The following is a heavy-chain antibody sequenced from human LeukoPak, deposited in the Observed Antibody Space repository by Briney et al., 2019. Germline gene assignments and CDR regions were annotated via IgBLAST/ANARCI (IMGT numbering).Heavy chain of an antibody. CDR2: IIPIFGAA. J-gene: IGHJ4*02. D-gene: IGHD3-10*01. Sequence: ASVKVSCKASGGTFSSYAISWVRQAPGQGLEWMGGIIPIFGAANYAQKFQGRVTITADKSTSTAYMELSSLRSEDTAVYYCARRLYYGSGTQTNLDYWGQGTLVTVSS. CDR1: GGTFSSYA. V-gene: IGHV1-69*06. CDR3: ARRLYYGSGTQTNLDY.